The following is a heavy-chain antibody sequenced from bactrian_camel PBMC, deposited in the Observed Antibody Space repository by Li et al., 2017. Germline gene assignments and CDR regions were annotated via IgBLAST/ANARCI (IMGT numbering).Heavy chain of an antibody. D-gene: IGHD6*01. CDR1: GNTYNSYC. CDR2: IESDGNT. Sequence: QVQLVESGGGSVQAGGSLTLSCAVSGNTYNSYCMGWFRQGPGKEREAVATIESDGNTTYAGSVKGRFTISKDNAKNTLYLQMNSLKPEDTAMYYCAADLRPPYVRPRNIGYWGQGTQVTVS. J-gene: IGHJ6*01. CDR3: AADLRPPYVRPRNIGY. V-gene: IGHV3S53*01.